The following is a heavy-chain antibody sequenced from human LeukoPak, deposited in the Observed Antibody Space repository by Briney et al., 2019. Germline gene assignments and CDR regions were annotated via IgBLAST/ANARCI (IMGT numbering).Heavy chain of an antibody. J-gene: IGHJ4*02. V-gene: IGHV4-34*01. D-gene: IGHD3-3*01. CDR3: ARGLNDSWTGENY. Sequence: SETLSLTCAVYGGSFSGYYWSWIRQPPGKGLEWIGEINHSGSTNYNPSLKSRVTISLDTSKSQSSLKVRYVTAADTAVYYCARGLNDSWTGENYWGQGTLVTVSS. CDR1: GGSFSGYY. CDR2: INHSGST.